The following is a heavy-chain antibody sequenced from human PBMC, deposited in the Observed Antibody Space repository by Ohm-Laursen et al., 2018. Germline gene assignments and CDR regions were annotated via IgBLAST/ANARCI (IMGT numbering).Heavy chain of an antibody. V-gene: IGHV3-74*01. CDR3: VRGNEGPDY. J-gene: IGHJ4*02. CDR2: IHDDGTAA. Sequence: SLRLSCAASGFTFSSCAMSWVRQGPGQGLVWVSRIHDDGTAATYADSVKGRFTISRDNARNTLYLQMNSLRVEDTAVYYCVRGNEGPDYWGRGTLVTVSS. CDR1: GFTFSSCA.